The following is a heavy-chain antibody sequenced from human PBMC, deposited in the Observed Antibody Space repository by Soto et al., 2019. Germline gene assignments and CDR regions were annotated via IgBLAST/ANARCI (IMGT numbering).Heavy chain of an antibody. CDR1: GYTFTSYG. CDR3: AINYNAAGTYYYYGMDV. D-gene: IGHD6-13*01. J-gene: IGHJ6*02. V-gene: IGHV1-18*01. Sequence: ASVKVSCKASGYTFTSYGISWVRQAPGQGLEWMGWISAYNGNTNYAQKFQGRVTMTTDTSISTAYMELSRLRSDDTAVYYCAINYNAAGTYYYYGMDVWGQGTTVTVSS. CDR2: ISAYNGNT.